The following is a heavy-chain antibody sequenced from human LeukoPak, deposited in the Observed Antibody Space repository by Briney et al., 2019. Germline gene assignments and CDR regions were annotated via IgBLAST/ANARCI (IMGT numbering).Heavy chain of an antibody. J-gene: IGHJ3*02. D-gene: IGHD4-23*01. V-gene: IGHV4-4*07. CDR3: ARAQIYGGRDAFDI. CDR1: GGSISSYY. CDR2: ICTSGST. Sequence: SETLSLTCTVSGGSISSYYWSWIRQPAGKGLEWIGRICTSGSTNYNPSLKSRVTISVDTSKNQFSLKLSSVTAADTAVYYCARAQIYGGRDAFDIWGQGTMVTVSS.